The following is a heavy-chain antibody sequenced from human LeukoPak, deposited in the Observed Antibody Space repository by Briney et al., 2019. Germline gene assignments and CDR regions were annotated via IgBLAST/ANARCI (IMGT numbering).Heavy chain of an antibody. CDR3: ARGPPRDFVTSGFYYNY. J-gene: IGHJ4*02. CDR1: GGSFSDYY. V-gene: IGHV4-34*01. CDR2: INHSGST. D-gene: IGHD3-22*01. Sequence: SETLPLTCAIYGGSFSDYYWSWMRQPPGRGLEWIEDINHSGSTNYSPSLTSRVTMSVDTSKNQFSLKLSSVTAADTAVYYCARGPPRDFVTSGFYYNYWGQGTRVTVSS.